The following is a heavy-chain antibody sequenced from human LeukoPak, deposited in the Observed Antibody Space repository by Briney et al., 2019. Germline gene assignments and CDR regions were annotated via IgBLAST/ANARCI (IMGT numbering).Heavy chain of an antibody. Sequence: GGSLRLSCAASGFTFSSYSMNWVRQAPGKGLEWVSSISSSSSYIYYADSVKGRFTISRDNAKNSLYLQMNSLRAEDTAVYYCARVGSDGGYYFDHWGQGTLVTVSS. CDR1: GFTFSSYS. D-gene: IGHD2-15*01. J-gene: IGHJ4*02. V-gene: IGHV3-21*01. CDR2: ISSSSSYI. CDR3: ARVGSDGGYYFDH.